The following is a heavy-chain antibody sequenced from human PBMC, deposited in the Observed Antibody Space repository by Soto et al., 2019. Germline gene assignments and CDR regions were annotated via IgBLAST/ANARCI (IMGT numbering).Heavy chain of an antibody. CDR2: IYYTGST. CDR1: GGSISSSSYY. J-gene: IGHJ4*02. D-gene: IGHD3-3*01. V-gene: IGHV4-39*01. Sequence: SETLSLTCTVSGGSISSSSYYWGWIRQPPGKGLEWIGSIYYTGSTYYNPSLKSRVTISVDTSKNQFSLKVSSVTAEDTSVFYCARRHRITTFGVVTQDYWGQGTLVTISS. CDR3: ARRHRITTFGVVTQDY.